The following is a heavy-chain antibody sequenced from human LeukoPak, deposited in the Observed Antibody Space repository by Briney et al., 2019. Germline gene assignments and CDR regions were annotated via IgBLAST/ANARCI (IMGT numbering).Heavy chain of an antibody. CDR2: IYYSGST. D-gene: IGHD1-26*01. V-gene: IGHV4-59*01. J-gene: IGHJ4*02. CDR1: GGSISSYY. Sequence: SETLSLTCTVAGGSISSYYWSWIRQPPGKGLEWIGYIYYSGSTNYNPSLKSRVTISVDTSKNQFSLKLSSVTAADTAVYYCARVASGSLLRWGQGTLVTVSS. CDR3: ARVASGSLLR.